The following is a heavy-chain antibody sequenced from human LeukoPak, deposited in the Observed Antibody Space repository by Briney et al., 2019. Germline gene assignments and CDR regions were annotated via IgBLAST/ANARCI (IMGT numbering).Heavy chain of an antibody. CDR3: ARGNYDFWSGYSDY. CDR2: IYYSGST. V-gene: IGHV4-59*01. D-gene: IGHD3-3*01. Sequence: SETLSLTCTVSGGSISSYYWSWIRQPPGKGLEWIGDIYYSGSTNYNPSLNSRVTISVDTSKNQFSLKLSSVTAADTAVYYCARGNYDFWSGYSDYWGQGTLVTVSS. CDR1: GGSISSYY. J-gene: IGHJ4*02.